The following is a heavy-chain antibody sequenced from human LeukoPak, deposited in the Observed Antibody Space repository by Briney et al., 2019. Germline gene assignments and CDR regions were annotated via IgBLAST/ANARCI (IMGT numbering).Heavy chain of an antibody. V-gene: IGHV4-30-4*08. D-gene: IGHD2-2*01. J-gene: IGHJ6*03. CDR3: ARVGGRDIVVVPAAADYYMDV. Sequence: SETLSLTCSVSGGSISSGDYYWSWIRQPPGKGLEWIGYIYYSGSTYYNPSLKSRVTISVDTSKNQFSLKLSSVTAADTAVYYCARVGGRDIVVVPAAADYYMDVWGKGTTVTVSS. CDR2: IYYSGST. CDR1: GGSISSGDYY.